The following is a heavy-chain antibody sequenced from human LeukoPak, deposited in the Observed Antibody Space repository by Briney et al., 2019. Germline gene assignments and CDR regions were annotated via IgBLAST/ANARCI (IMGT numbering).Heavy chain of an antibody. CDR3: ARDYYDSSGYYISDWYFDL. J-gene: IGHJ2*01. Sequence: GGSLRLSCAASGFTFSSYGMHWVRQAPGKGLEWMAVISYDGGNKYCADSVKGRFTISRDNSKNTLYLQMNSLSAEDTAVYYCARDYYDSSGYYISDWYFDLWGRGTLVTVSS. V-gene: IGHV3-30-3*01. CDR1: GFTFSSYG. D-gene: IGHD3-22*01. CDR2: ISYDGGNK.